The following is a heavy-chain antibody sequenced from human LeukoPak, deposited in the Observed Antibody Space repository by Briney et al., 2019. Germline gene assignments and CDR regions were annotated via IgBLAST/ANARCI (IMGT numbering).Heavy chain of an antibody. J-gene: IGHJ4*02. CDR1: GYTFTSYW. CDR3: ARHVDYDILTGSKPDY. D-gene: IGHD3-9*01. Sequence: KRGESLKTSCKGSGYTFTSYWIGWVRQMPGKGLEWMGIIYPGDSDTRYSPSFQGQVTISADKSISTAYLQWSSLKASDTAMYYCARHVDYDILTGSKPDYWGQGTLVTVSS. CDR2: IYPGDSDT. V-gene: IGHV5-51*01.